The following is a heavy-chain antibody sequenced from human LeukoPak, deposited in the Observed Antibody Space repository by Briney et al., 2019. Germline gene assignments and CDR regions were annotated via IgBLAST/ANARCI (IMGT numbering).Heavy chain of an antibody. D-gene: IGHD6-13*01. CDR1: GGSISSYY. V-gene: IGHV4-4*07. CDR3: ARSAFLVTAPGLYYFDY. Sequence: SVTLSLTCTVSGGSISSYYWSWIRQPAGKGLEWIWHIYNSGSTNYKPSLKGRVNMSVATSKNQFSLHLSSVTAADTAVYYCARSAFLVTAPGLYYFDYWGQGTLVAVSS. J-gene: IGHJ4*02. CDR2: IYNSGST.